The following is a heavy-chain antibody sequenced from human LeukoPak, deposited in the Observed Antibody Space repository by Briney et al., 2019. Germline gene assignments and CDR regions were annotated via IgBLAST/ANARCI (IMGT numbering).Heavy chain of an antibody. V-gene: IGHV3-7*01. CDR3: ARVGYYYDGSGLYYFDY. Sequence: GGSLRLSCAASGFTVSSYWMNWVRQAPGKGLEWVANIKQCGREKHYVDSVKSLFTIYRDNAKNSLYLNINSLSDEHSAVYYCARVGYYYDGSGLYYFDYWGQGTLVTVSS. D-gene: IGHD3-22*01. CDR1: GFTVSSYW. CDR2: IKQCGREK. J-gene: IGHJ4*02.